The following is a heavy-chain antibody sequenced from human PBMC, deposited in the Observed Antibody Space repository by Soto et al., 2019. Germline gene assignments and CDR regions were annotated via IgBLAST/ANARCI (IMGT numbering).Heavy chain of an antibody. CDR2: IIPVFGTP. J-gene: IGHJ6*02. CDR3: VRGYATKIVVTTYYAMGV. CDR1: GGSLSNYG. D-gene: IGHD3-22*01. V-gene: IGHV1-69*12. Sequence: QVQLVQSGAEVKKPGSSVKVSCKASGGSLSNYGISWVRQAPGQGLEWMGAIIPVFGTPNYAQKFQDRVTITADESTTTGYMEVRSLTSEDTAVYSWVRGYATKIVVTTYYAMGVSGQGTTVTVSS.